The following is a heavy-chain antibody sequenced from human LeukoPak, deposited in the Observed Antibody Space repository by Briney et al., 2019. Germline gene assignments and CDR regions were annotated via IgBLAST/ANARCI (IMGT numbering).Heavy chain of an antibody. J-gene: IGHJ4*02. CDR1: GFTFSSYS. V-gene: IGHV3-21*01. CDR3: TPHYYDSSGTRGYFDY. CDR2: ISSSSSYI. D-gene: IGHD3-22*01. Sequence: PGGSLRLSCAASGFTFSSYSMNWVRQAPGKGLEWVSSISSSSSYIYYADSVKGRFTISRDNAKNSLYLQMNSLRAEDTAVYYCTPHYYDSSGTRGYFDYWGQGTLVTVSS.